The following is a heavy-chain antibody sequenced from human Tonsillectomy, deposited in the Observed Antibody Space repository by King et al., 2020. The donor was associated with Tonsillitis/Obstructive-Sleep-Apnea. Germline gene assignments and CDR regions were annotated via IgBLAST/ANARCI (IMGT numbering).Heavy chain of an antibody. J-gene: IGHJ3*02. V-gene: IGHV3-49*04. Sequence: VQLVDSGGGLVQPGRSLRLSCTASGFTFGDYAMSWVRQAPGKGLEWVGFIRSKAYGGTTEYAASVKGRFTISRDDSKSIAYMQMNSLKTEDTAVYYCTRAARPYAFDMWGQGTMVTVSS. CDR2: IRSKAYGGTT. CDR1: GFTFGDYA. D-gene: IGHD6-6*01. CDR3: TRAARPYAFDM.